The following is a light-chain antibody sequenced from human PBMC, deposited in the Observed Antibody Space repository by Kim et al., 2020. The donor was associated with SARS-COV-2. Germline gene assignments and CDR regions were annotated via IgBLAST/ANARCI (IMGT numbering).Light chain of an antibody. Sequence: GQSLPISFAGTNTDVGGYNYVFWYQQHPNKVPKLIIYDVSKRPSGISNRFSGSKSDNTASLTISGLQAEDEADYYCCSYRTSNSWVFGGGTQLTVL. CDR1: NTDVGGYNY. CDR2: DVS. J-gene: IGLJ3*02. V-gene: IGLV2-14*04. CDR3: CSYRTSNSWV.